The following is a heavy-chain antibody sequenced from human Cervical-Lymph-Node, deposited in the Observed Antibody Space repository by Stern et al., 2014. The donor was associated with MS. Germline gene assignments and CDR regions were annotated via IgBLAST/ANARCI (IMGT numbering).Heavy chain of an antibody. CDR3: ARDPHDYGDRFDY. CDR1: GYTFTSFS. V-gene: IGHV7-4-1*02. Sequence: QVQLVQSGSELKKPGASVKVSCEASGYTFTSFSINWVRQASGQGLEWMGWINSKTGNPKNAQGFTGRFVFSLDTSVSTAYLQISSLKAEDTAVYYCARDPHDYGDRFDYWGQGTLVTVSS. J-gene: IGHJ4*02. D-gene: IGHD4-17*01. CDR2: INSKTGNP.